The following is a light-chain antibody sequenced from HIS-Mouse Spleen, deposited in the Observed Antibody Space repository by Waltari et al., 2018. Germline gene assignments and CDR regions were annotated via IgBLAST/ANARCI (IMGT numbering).Light chain of an antibody. CDR3: CSYAGSSTWV. CDR2: EGS. CDR1: SSDVGSYNL. J-gene: IGLJ3*02. V-gene: IGLV2-23*01. Sequence: QSALTQPASVSGSPGQSITISCTGTSSDVGSYNLLSWYQQHPGKAPKLMIYEGSKRPSGVSNRFSGPKSGNTASLTISGLQAEDEADYYCCSYAGSSTWVFGGGTKLTVL.